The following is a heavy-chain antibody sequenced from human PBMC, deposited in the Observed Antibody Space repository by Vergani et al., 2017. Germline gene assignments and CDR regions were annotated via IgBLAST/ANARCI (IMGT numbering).Heavy chain of an antibody. J-gene: IGHJ3*02. CDR2: IIPIFGTA. CDR3: ATEKTGAFDI. V-gene: IGHV1-69*06. Sequence: QVQLVQSGAEVKKPGSSVKVSCKASGGTFSSYAISWVRQAPGQGLEWMGGIIPIFGTANYAQKLQGRVTMTTDTSTSTAYMELRSLRSDDTAVYYCATEKTGAFDIWGQGTMVTVSS. CDR1: GGTFSSYA.